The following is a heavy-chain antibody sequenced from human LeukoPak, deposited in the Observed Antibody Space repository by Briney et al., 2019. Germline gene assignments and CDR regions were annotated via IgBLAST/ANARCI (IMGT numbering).Heavy chain of an antibody. J-gene: IGHJ4*02. Sequence: SQTLSLTCTVSGGSISTGDYYWSWIRQPPGKGLEWIGYIYYSGSTYYNPSLKSRVTISVDTSKNQFSLKLSSVTAADTAVYYCARDLYYGSGSYDYWGQGTLVTVSS. CDR2: IYYSGST. D-gene: IGHD3-10*01. CDR3: ARDLYYGSGSYDY. V-gene: IGHV4-30-4*01. CDR1: GGSISTGDYY.